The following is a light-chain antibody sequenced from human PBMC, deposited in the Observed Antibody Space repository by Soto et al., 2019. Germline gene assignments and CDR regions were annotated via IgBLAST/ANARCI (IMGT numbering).Light chain of an antibody. CDR1: QSVSSY. Sequence: EIVLTQSPATLSLSPGERATLSCRASQSVSSYLAWYQQKPGQAPRLLIYDASNRATGIPARFSGSGSGTDFTLTISRLEPEDFAVYYRQQRSNWPPEVTFGHGTKVDIK. CDR2: DAS. CDR3: QQRSNWPPEVT. V-gene: IGKV3-11*01. J-gene: IGKJ3*01.